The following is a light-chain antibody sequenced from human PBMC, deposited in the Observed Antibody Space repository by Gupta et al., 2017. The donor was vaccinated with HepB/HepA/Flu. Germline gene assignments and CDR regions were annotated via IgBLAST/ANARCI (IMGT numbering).Light chain of an antibody. V-gene: IGKV1-9*01. CDR2: AAS. Sequence: IKLPQPPSFLSASVGDRVTITCRASQGIGSDLAWYQQKPGKAPKRLIYAASTLQSGVPSRFSGSGSGTDFTLTISSLLPEDFATYFCQQLNTYPLTFGHGTKVDVK. CDR1: QGIGSD. J-gene: IGKJ3*01. CDR3: QQLNTYPLT.